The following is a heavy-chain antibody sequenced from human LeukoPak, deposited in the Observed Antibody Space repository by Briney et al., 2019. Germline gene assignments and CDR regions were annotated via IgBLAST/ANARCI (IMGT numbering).Heavy chain of an antibody. CDR3: ARKDPTVTTAFDY. V-gene: IGHV4-4*02. Sequence: SETLSLTCAVSGGSLSSSNWWSWVRQPPGKGLEWIGEIYHSGSTSYNPSLKSRVTISVDKSKNQFSLKLSSVTAADTAVYYCARKDPTVTTAFDYWGQGTLVTVSS. CDR1: GGSLSSSNW. J-gene: IGHJ4*02. CDR2: IYHSGST. D-gene: IGHD4-17*01.